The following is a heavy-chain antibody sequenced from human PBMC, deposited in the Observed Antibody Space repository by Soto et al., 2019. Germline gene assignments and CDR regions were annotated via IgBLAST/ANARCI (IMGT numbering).Heavy chain of an antibody. CDR2: IYYSGST. CDR3: ARGGGFLGY. D-gene: IGHD3-10*01. CDR1: GGSVSSDNYY. Sequence: PSETLSLTCSVSGGSVSSDNYYWNWIRQPPGKGLEWIGCIYYSGSTNYNPSLKSRITISVDTSKNQFSLKLSSVTAADTAVYYCARGGGFLGYWGQGTLVTVSS. J-gene: IGHJ4*02. V-gene: IGHV4-61*01.